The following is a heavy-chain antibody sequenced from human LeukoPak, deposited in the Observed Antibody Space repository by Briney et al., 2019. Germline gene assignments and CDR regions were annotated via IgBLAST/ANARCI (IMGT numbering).Heavy chain of an antibody. CDR2: ISHSGST. Sequence: SETLSLTCTVYGGSFSGYYWSWIRQPPGKGLEWIGEISHSGSTNYNPSLKSRVTISVDTSKNQFSLKLSSVTAADTAVYYCARVLRITMVRGVLRNWFDPWGQGTLVTVSS. J-gene: IGHJ5*02. V-gene: IGHV4-34*01. CDR3: ARVLRITMVRGVLRNWFDP. D-gene: IGHD3-10*01. CDR1: GGSFSGYY.